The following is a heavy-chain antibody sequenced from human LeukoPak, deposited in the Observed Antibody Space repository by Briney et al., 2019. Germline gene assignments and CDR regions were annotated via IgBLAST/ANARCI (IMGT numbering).Heavy chain of an antibody. CDR1: GGSISSGGYS. D-gene: IGHD5-18*01. CDR2: IYHSGST. V-gene: IGHV4-30-2*01. Sequence: SETLSLTCAVSGGSISSGGYSWSWIRQPPGKGLESIGYIYHSGSTYYNPSLKSRVTISVNRSKNQFSLKLSSVTAADTAVYYCARTPVDTAMDNYFDYWGQGTLVTVSS. J-gene: IGHJ4*02. CDR3: ARTPVDTAMDNYFDY.